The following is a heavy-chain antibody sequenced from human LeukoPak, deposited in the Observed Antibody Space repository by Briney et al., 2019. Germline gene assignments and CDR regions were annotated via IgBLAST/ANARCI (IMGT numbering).Heavy chain of an antibody. Sequence: SVKVSCKASGGTFSSYAISWVRQAPGQGLEWMGRIIPIFGIANYAQKFQGRVTITADKSTSTAYMELSSLRSEDTAVYYCATLRDGYNLDGTDVWAKGPRSPSP. J-gene: IGHJ6*02. CDR2: IIPIFGIA. D-gene: IGHD5-24*01. CDR3: ATLRDGYNLDGTDV. CDR1: GGTFSSYA. V-gene: IGHV1-69*04.